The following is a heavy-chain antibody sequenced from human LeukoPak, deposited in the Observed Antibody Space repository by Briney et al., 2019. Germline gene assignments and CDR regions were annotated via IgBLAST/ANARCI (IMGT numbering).Heavy chain of an antibody. V-gene: IGHV3-21*04. J-gene: IGHJ4*02. CDR3: AKDIRNRYCGSGSYYGYFDY. CDR1: GFTFSSYS. D-gene: IGHD3-10*01. CDR2: ISSSSSYI. Sequence: PGGSLRLSCAASGFTFSSYSMNWVRQAPGKGLEWVSSISSSSSYIYYADSVKGRFTISRDNAKNSLYLQMNSLRAEDTALYYCAKDIRNRYCGSGSYYGYFDYWGQGTLVTVSS.